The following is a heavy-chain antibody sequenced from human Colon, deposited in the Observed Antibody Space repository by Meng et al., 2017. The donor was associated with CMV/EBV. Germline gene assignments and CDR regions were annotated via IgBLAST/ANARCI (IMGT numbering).Heavy chain of an antibody. Sequence: EIKLVEAGGGLDQPGCPRGLSWAASGFTFSSFAMSWVRQAPGKGPEWVSFITDSGGYADYIDSVKGRFTISRDNSKNTVYLQINSLRAEDTAVYYCVKDGGWLAAYWGQGTLVTVSS. CDR2: ITDSGGYA. V-gene: IGHV3-23*04. J-gene: IGHJ4*02. CDR3: VKDGGWLAAY. CDR1: GFTFSSFA. D-gene: IGHD6-19*01.